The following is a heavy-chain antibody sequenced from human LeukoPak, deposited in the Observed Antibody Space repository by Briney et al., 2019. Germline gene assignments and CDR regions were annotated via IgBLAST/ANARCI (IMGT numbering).Heavy chain of an antibody. CDR2: IPYSGST. CDR3: ARHGLGDYVWGSYRYTGEFDY. Sequence: SETLSLTCTVSGGSVSSGTYYWNWIRQHPGKGLEWIGYIPYSGSTFYNPSLESRVTISLDTSKNQVSLKLSSVTAADTAVYYCARHGLGDYVWGSYRYTGEFDYWGQGTLVTVSS. CDR1: GGSVSSGTYY. D-gene: IGHD3-16*02. J-gene: IGHJ4*02. V-gene: IGHV4-31*03.